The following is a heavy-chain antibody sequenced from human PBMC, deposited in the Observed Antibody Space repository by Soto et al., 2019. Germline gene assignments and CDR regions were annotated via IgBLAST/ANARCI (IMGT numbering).Heavy chain of an antibody. D-gene: IGHD2-2*01. CDR1: GFTFTNYA. CDR3: ARALPVAKGGFDP. CDR2: ISGSGGTT. V-gene: IGHV3-23*01. Sequence: LRLSCAASGFTFTNYAMGWVRQAPGKGLEWVSAISGSGGTTYYADSVKGRFTISRDSSKTTLYLQMNSLRAQDTALYYCARALPVAKGGFDPWGQGTLVTVSS. J-gene: IGHJ5*02.